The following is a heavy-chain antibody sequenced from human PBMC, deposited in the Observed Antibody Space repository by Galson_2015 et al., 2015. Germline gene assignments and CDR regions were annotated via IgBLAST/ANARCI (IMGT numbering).Heavy chain of an antibody. CDR1: GGSFSGYS. Sequence: ETLSLTCVVYGGSFSGYSWSWIRQPPGKGLEWIGEINHSGSTNYNPSLQSRVTISLDTYKNQFSLKLSSVTAADTAVYYRARGRRGGFDPWGQGTLVTVSS. D-gene: IGHD1-14*01. CDR3: ARGRRGGFDP. V-gene: IGHV4-34*01. J-gene: IGHJ5*02. CDR2: INHSGST.